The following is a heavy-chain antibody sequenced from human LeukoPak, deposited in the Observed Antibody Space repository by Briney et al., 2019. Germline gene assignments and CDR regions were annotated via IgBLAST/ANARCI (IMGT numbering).Heavy chain of an antibody. J-gene: IGHJ3*02. CDR2: INPNSGGT. Sequence: ASVKVSCKASGYTFTGYYMHWVRQAPGQGLEWMGWINPNSGGTNYAQKFQGRVTMTRDTSTSTVYMELSSLRSEDTAVYYCARGYYGSGSIGAFDIWGQGTMVTVSS. V-gene: IGHV1-2*02. CDR1: GYTFTGYY. CDR3: ARGYYGSGSIGAFDI. D-gene: IGHD3-10*01.